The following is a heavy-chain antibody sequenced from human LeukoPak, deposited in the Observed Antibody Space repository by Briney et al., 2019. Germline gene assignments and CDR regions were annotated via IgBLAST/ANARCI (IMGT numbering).Heavy chain of an antibody. CDR1: GFTFSSYS. Sequence: PGGSLRLSCAASGFTFSSYSMNWVRQAPGKGLEWVSSISSSSSYMYYADSVKGRFTISRDNAKNSLYLQMNSLRAEDTAVYYCAREGSGDLDAFDIWGQGTMVTVSS. D-gene: IGHD4-17*01. J-gene: IGHJ3*02. CDR3: AREGSGDLDAFDI. CDR2: ISSSSSYM. V-gene: IGHV3-21*01.